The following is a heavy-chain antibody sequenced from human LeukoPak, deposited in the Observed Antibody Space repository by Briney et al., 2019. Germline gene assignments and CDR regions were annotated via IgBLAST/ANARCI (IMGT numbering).Heavy chain of an antibody. Sequence: SMKVSCKASGGTFGSYAISWVRQAPGQGLEWMGRIIPIFGTANYAQKFQGRVTITTDESTSTAYMELSSLRSEDTAVYYCARDRIYSSSWYQIFDYWGQGTLVTVSS. D-gene: IGHD6-13*01. CDR2: IIPIFGTA. V-gene: IGHV1-69*05. J-gene: IGHJ4*02. CDR3: ARDRIYSSSWYQIFDY. CDR1: GGTFGSYA.